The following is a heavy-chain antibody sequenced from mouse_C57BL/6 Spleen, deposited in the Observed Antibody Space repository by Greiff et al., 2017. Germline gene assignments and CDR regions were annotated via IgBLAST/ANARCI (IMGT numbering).Heavy chain of an antibody. J-gene: IGHJ4*01. V-gene: IGHV1-15*01. Sequence: LQESGAELVRPGASVTLSCKASGYTFTDYEMHWVKQTPVHGLEWIGAIDPETGGTAYNQKFKGKAILTADKSSSTAYMELRSLTSEDSAVYYCTRAVVGLDYWGQGTSVTVSS. CDR1: GYTFTDYE. CDR2: IDPETGGT. D-gene: IGHD1-1*01. CDR3: TRAVVGLDY.